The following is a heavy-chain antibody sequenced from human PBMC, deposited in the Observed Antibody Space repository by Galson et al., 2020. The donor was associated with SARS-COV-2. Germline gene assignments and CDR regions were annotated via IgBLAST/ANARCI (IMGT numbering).Heavy chain of an antibody. V-gene: IGHV4-39*01. Sequence: TMSLTCSVSGDSINTSPFSWGWIRQPPGKGLEWIGTIHYTGKTVFKPSLQSRVSISVDSSRNQFSLRLDSVTAADTAVYYCARLFHGSASFALFDPWGQGTLATVSS. J-gene: IGHJ5*02. CDR3: ARLFHGSASFALFDP. CDR2: IHYTGKT. D-gene: IGHD3-10*01. CDR1: GDSINTSPFS.